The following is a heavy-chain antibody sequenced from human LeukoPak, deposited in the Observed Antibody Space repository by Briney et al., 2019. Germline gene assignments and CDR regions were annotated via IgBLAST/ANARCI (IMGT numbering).Heavy chain of an antibody. CDR2: ISYDGSNQ. J-gene: IGHJ4*02. D-gene: IGHD3-10*01. CDR3: ARAGPPRLWFGELLV. V-gene: IGHV3-30*04. CDR1: GFTFSSYT. Sequence: GRSPRLSCAASGFTFSSYTMHWVRQAPGKGLEWVAVISYDGSNQHYADSVKGRFTISRDNSDNTLFLQMNSLRVEDTAVYYCARAGPPRLWFGELLVWGQGTLVSVSS.